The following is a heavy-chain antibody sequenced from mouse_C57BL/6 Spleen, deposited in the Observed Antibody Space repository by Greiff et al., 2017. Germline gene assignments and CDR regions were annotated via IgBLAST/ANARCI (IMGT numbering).Heavy chain of an antibody. CDR3: ARLDYGSSYGDY. J-gene: IGHJ2*01. V-gene: IGHV1-82*01. CDR2: IYPGDGDT. D-gene: IGHD1-1*01. Sequence: QVQLQQSGPELVKPGASVKISCTASGYAFSSSWMNWVQQRPGKGLEWIGRIYPGDGDTNYNGKFKGKATLTADKSSSTAYMQLSSRTSEDSEVYFCARLDYGSSYGDYWGKGTTLTVSS. CDR1: GYAFSSSW.